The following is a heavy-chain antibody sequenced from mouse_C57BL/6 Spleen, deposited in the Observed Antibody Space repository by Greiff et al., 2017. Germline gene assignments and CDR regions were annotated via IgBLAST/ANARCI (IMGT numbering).Heavy chain of an antibody. CDR2: IYPGDGDT. CDR1: GYAFSSYW. CDR3: ARYGFTTVVDAMDY. J-gene: IGHJ4*01. V-gene: IGHV1-80*01. D-gene: IGHD1-1*01. Sequence: VQLQQSGAELVKPGASVKISCKASGYAFSSYWMNWVQQRPGKGLEWIGQIYPGDGDTNYNGKFKGKATLTADTSSSTAYMQLSSLTSEDSSVYVCARYGFTTVVDAMDYWGQGTSVTVSS.